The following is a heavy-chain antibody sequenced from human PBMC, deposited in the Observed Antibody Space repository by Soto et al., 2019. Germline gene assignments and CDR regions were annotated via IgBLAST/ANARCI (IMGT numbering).Heavy chain of an antibody. V-gene: IGHV3-48*04. J-gene: IGHJ4*02. CDR1: GFTFSSYS. Sequence: GGSLRLSCAASGFTFSSYSMNWVRQAPGKGLEWVSYISSSSSTIYYADSVKGRFTISRDNAKNSLYLQMNSLRAEDTAVYYCARDGGYSNYPNYFDYWGQGTLVTVSS. CDR2: ISSSSSTI. D-gene: IGHD4-4*01. CDR3: ARDGGYSNYPNYFDY.